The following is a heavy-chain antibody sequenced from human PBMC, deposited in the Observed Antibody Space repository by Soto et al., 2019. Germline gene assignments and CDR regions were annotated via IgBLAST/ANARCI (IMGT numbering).Heavy chain of an antibody. J-gene: IGHJ5*02. CDR3: TREGPREGKLGENWFDP. CDR1: GFTFGDYA. V-gene: IGHV3-49*03. Sequence: GGSLRLSCTASGFTFGDYAMSWFRQAPGKGLEWVGFIRSKAYGGTTEYAASVKGRFTISRDDSKSIAYLQMNSLKTEDTAVYYCTREGPREGKLGENWFDPWGQGTLVTVSS. CDR2: IRSKAYGGTT. D-gene: IGHD1-26*01.